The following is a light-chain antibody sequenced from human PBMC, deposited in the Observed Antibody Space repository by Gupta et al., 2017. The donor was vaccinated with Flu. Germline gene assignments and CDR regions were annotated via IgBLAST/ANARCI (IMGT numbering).Light chain of an antibody. CDR1: QSVSSY. V-gene: IGKV3-11*01. J-gene: IGKJ2*03. CDR3: QQRSNWPQYS. Sequence: EIVLTQSPAPLSLSPGERATLSCRASQSVSSYLAWYQQKPGQAPRLLIYDASNRATGIPARFSGSGSGTDFTLTISSLEPEDFAVYYCQQRSNWPQYSFGQGTKLEIK. CDR2: DAS.